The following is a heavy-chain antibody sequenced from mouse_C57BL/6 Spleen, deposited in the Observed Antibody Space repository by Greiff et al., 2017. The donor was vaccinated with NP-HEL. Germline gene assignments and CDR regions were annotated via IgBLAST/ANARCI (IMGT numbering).Heavy chain of an antibody. D-gene: IGHD1-1*01. Sequence: EVKLMESGGGLVKPGGSLKLSCAASGFTFSSYAMSWVRQTPEKRLEWVATISDGGSYTYYPDNVKGRFTISRDNAKNNLYLQMSHLKSEDTAMYYCARGHYGGDFDYWGQGTTLTVSS. CDR2: ISDGGSYT. CDR3: ARGHYGGDFDY. V-gene: IGHV5-4*03. CDR1: GFTFSSYA. J-gene: IGHJ2*01.